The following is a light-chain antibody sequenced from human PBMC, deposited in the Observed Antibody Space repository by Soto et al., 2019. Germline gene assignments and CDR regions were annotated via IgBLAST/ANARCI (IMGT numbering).Light chain of an antibody. CDR2: AAS. V-gene: IGKV1-9*01. J-gene: IGKJ3*01. CDR3: QQGGT. CDR1: QGICSY. Sequence: DIQLTQSPSFLSASVGDRVTITCRASQGICSYLAWYQQKPGKAPKLLIYAASTLQSGVPSRFSGSGSGTEFTLTMSSLQPEDFATYYCQQGGTFGPGTKVDI.